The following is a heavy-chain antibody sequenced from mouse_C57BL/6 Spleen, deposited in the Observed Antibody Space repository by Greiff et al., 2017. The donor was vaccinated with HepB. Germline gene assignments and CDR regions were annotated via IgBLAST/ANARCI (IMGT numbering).Heavy chain of an antibody. Sequence: VQLQQSGPGLVKPSQSLSLTCSVTGYSITSGYYWNWIRQFPGNKLEWMGYISYDGSNNYNPSLKNRISITRDTSKNQFFLKLNSVTTEDTATYYCAREGNYYGSSWGYYFDYWGQGTTLTVSS. CDR2: ISYDGSN. J-gene: IGHJ2*01. CDR1: GYSITSGYY. CDR3: AREGNYYGSSWGYYFDY. V-gene: IGHV3-6*01. D-gene: IGHD1-1*01.